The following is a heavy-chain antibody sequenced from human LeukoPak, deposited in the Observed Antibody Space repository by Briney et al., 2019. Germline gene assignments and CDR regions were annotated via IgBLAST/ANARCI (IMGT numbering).Heavy chain of an antibody. D-gene: IGHD2-21*02. V-gene: IGHV3-23*01. CDR1: GFTFNRNA. CDR3: ARDGGDWLNDY. Sequence: GGSLRLSCAASGFTFNRNAISWVRQAPGKGLEWVSTIGGSGDKTFYADSVKGRFTISRDNSKNMLHLQMNSLRAEDTAVYYCARDGGDWLNDYWGQGTLVTVSS. J-gene: IGHJ4*02. CDR2: IGGSGDKT.